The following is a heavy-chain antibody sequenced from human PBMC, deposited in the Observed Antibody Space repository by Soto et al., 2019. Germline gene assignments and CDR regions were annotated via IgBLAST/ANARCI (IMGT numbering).Heavy chain of an antibody. CDR1: GFTFSSYW. D-gene: IGHD6-19*01. CDR2: IKQDGSEK. CDR3: AREPWLPHYYFDY. J-gene: IGHJ4*02. Sequence: EVHLVESGGGLVQHGGSLRLSCAASGFTFSSYWMSWVRQAPGKGLEWVANIKQDGSEKYYVDSVKGRFTISRDNAKNSLCLQMNSLRAEDTAVYYCAREPWLPHYYFDYWGQGTLVTVSS. V-gene: IGHV3-7*03.